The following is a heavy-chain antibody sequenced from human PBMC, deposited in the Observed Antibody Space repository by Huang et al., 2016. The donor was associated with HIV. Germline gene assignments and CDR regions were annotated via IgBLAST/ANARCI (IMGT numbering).Heavy chain of an antibody. CDR1: GYTLSELS. D-gene: IGHD2-2*01. V-gene: IGHV1-24*01. Sequence: QVQLTQSGAEVKKPGASVKVSCKVSGYTLSELSMNWVRQAPGKGLEWSGGLDPEDEETIYAQKFQCRLTMTEDTSADTAYMELASLRSEDTAVYYCATGKYGSSFNYWGQGTLVTVSS. J-gene: IGHJ4*02. CDR3: ATGKYGSSFNY. CDR2: LDPEDEET.